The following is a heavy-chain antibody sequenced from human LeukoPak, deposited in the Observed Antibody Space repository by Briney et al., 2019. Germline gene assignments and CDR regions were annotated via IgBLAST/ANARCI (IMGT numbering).Heavy chain of an antibody. CDR2: ISGGGDYT. D-gene: IGHD2-2*01. V-gene: IGHV3-23*01. J-gene: IGHJ4*02. CDR3: AKTAGRSNTWYQESDY. CDR1: GFTFRSSA. Sequence: GGSLRLSCAASGFTFRSSAVSWVRQAPGKGLHWVSVISGGGDYTYYADSVKGRFTISRDNSNNTLYLQMNSLRAEDTAVYYCAKTAGRSNTWYQESDYWGQGTLVTVSS.